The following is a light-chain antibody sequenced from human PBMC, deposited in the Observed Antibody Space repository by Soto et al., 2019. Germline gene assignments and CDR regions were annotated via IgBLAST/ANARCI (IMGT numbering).Light chain of an antibody. CDR3: QSYDRSRGGSV. J-gene: IGLJ2*01. V-gene: IGLV1-40*01. Sequence: QSALTQPPSVSGAPGQGVTISCTGTSSNIGAGYNVHWYQQLPGAAPKLLIYSNSIRPSGVPDRFSGSKSGTSGSLAITGLQADDEAHYYCQSYDRSRGGSVFGGGTKLTVL. CDR2: SNS. CDR1: SSNIGAGYN.